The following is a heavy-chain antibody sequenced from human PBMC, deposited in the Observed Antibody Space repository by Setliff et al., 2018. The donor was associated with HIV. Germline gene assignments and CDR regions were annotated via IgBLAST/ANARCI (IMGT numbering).Heavy chain of an antibody. J-gene: IGHJ4*02. V-gene: IGHV4-31*03. Sequence: SETLSLTCTVSGGSISSSDFYWNWIRQRPGKALEWIGYIRHSGSSSHNPSLKSRLTTSINASKSQFSLRLSSVTAADTAVYYCASGWVRQSRRFGGVIVLPPFDYWGQGTLVTVSS. D-gene: IGHD3-16*02. CDR3: ASGWVRQSRRFGGVIVLPPFDY. CDR2: IRHSGSS. CDR1: GGSISSSDFY.